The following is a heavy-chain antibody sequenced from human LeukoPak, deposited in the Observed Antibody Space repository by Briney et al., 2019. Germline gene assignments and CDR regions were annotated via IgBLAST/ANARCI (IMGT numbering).Heavy chain of an antibody. CDR1: GFPFADYA. CDR3: TTSNGDLHFDY. J-gene: IGHJ4*02. V-gene: IGHV3-23*01. CDR2: ISGSGDST. Sequence: GTLRLSCAASGFPFADYAMSWVRQAPGKGLDWVSAISGSGDSTYYADSVKGRFTISRDNSKNTLYLQMNSLKTEDTAVYYCTTSNGDLHFDYWGQGTLVTVSS. D-gene: IGHD4-17*01.